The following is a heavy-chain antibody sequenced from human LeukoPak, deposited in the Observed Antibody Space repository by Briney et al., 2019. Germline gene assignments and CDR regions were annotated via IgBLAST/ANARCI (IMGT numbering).Heavy chain of an antibody. CDR1: GGSISSGGYY. V-gene: IGHV4-31*03. Sequence: KASETLSLTCTVSGGSISSGGYYWSWIRQHPGKGLEWIGYIYYSGSTYYNPSLKSRVTISVDTSKNQFSLKLSSVTAADTAVYYCARADEGAFDTWGQGTMVTVSS. J-gene: IGHJ3*02. CDR3: ARADEGAFDT. CDR2: IYYSGST.